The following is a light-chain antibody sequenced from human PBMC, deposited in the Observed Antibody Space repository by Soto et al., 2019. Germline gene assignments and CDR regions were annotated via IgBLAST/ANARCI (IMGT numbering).Light chain of an antibody. Sequence: QSVLTQPPSASGTPGQRVTISCSGSSSNIGKNNVYWYQQLPGTTPQLLIYRNNQRPSGVPDRFSASKSGTSASLAISGLRSEDEAEYYCAAWDDSLSGLYVFGTGTKVTVL. CDR3: AAWDDSLSGLYV. CDR2: RNN. CDR1: SSNIGKNN. V-gene: IGLV1-47*01. J-gene: IGLJ1*01.